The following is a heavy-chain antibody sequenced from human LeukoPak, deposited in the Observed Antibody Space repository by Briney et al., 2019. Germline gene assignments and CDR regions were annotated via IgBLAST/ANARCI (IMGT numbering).Heavy chain of an antibody. CDR3: ARQGYCTNGVCYWDWFDP. CDR1: GGSISSYY. Sequence: SETQSLTCTVSGGSISSYYWSWIRQPPGKGLEWIGYIYTSGSTNYNPSLKSRVTISVDTSKNQFSLKLSSVTAADTAVYYCARQGYCTNGVCYWDWFDPWGQGTLVTVSS. V-gene: IGHV4-4*09. CDR2: IYTSGST. J-gene: IGHJ5*02. D-gene: IGHD2-8*01.